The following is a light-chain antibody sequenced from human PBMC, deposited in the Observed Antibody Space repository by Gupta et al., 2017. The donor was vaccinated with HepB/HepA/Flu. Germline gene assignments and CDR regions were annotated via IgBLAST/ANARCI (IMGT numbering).Light chain of an antibody. CDR3: MQVAQTPYT. Sequence: DIVMTQSPLSLPVTPGEPASISCRSSQSLLQNNGYNYLDWYLQKPGQSPQLLIYLGSNRASGVPDRFSGSGSGTDFTLKISRVEAEDVGVYYCMQVAQTPYTFGQGTKLEI. J-gene: IGKJ2*01. V-gene: IGKV2-28*01. CDR1: QSLLQNNGYNY. CDR2: LGS.